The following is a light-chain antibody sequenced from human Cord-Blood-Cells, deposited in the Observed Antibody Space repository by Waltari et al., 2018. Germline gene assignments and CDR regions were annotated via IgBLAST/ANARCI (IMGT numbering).Light chain of an antibody. CDR1: SSDVGGYNY. Sequence: QSALTPPPSASGSPGQSVTISCTGTSSDVGGYNYVSWYQQHPGKAPKFMIYEVSKRPSGVPDRFSGSKSGNTASLTVSGLQAEDEADYYCSSYAGSNNLVFGGGTKLTVL. V-gene: IGLV2-8*01. CDR2: EVS. J-gene: IGLJ3*02. CDR3: SSYAGSNNLV.